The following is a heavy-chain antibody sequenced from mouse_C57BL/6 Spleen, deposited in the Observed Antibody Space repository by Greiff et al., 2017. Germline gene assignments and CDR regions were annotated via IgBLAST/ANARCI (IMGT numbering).Heavy chain of an antibody. Sequence: QVHVKQSGPGLVAPSQSLSITCTVSGFSLTSYGVSWVRQPPGKGLEWLGVIWGDGSTNYHSALISRLSISKDNSKSQVFLKLNSLQTDDTATYYCAKPEKDGNYGFAYWGQGTLVTVSA. CDR2: IWGDGST. D-gene: IGHD2-1*01. CDR1: GFSLTSYG. V-gene: IGHV2-3*01. CDR3: AKPEKDGNYGFAY. J-gene: IGHJ3*01.